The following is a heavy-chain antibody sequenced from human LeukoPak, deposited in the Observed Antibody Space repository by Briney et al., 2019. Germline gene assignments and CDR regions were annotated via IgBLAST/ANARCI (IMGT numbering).Heavy chain of an antibody. D-gene: IGHD5-18*01. CDR3: ARDLYSYGFYAFDI. CDR2: IKEDGSAK. Sequence: GGSLRPSCAASGFTFSSYWMTWVRQAPGQGLEWVANIKEDGSAKYHVDSVKGRFTISRDNAKNSLYLQMNSLRAEDTAVYYCARDLYSYGFYAFDIWGQGTMVTVSS. V-gene: IGHV3-7*01. CDR1: GFTFSSYW. J-gene: IGHJ3*02.